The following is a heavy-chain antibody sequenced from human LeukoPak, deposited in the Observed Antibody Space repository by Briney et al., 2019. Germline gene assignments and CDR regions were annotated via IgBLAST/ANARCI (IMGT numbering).Heavy chain of an antibody. CDR2: FDPEDGET. J-gene: IGHJ3*02. CDR3: ARDHRTRGSYRLPVAFDI. D-gene: IGHD1-26*01. Sequence: VSVKVSCKVSGYTLTELSMHWVRQAPGKGLEWMGGFDPEDGETIYAQKFQGRVTMTEDTSTDTAYMELSSLRSEDTAVYYCARDHRTRGSYRLPVAFDIWGQGTMVTVSS. CDR1: GYTLTELS. V-gene: IGHV1-24*01.